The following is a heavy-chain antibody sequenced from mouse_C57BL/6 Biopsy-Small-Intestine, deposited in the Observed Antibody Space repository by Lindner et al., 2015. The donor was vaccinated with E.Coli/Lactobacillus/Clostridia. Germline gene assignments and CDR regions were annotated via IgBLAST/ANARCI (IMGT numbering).Heavy chain of an antibody. V-gene: IGHV1-7*01. J-gene: IGHJ4*01. CDR2: INPRTGYT. Sequence: VQLQESGAELAKPGASVKMSCKASGYTFITYWMHWVKQRPGQGLEWIEYINPRTGYTEYNQKFKDKATLTADKASSTAYMQLNSLTSDDSAVYYCARDLDYWGQGTSVTVSS. CDR1: GYTFITYW. CDR3: ARDLDY.